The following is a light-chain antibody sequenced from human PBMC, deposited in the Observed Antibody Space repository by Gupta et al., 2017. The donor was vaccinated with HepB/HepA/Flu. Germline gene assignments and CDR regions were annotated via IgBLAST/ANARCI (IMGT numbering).Light chain of an antibody. J-gene: IGLJ1*01. Sequence: QSALTQPPSVSGAPGQRVTIPCTGSSSNIGAGYDVHWYQQLPGTATKLLIYTNSDRPSGVPDRFSGSKSGTSASLAITGLQAEDEADYYCQSYDSSLSGWVFGTGTKVTVL. CDR2: TNS. CDR3: QSYDSSLSGWV. V-gene: IGLV1-40*01. CDR1: SSNIGAGYD.